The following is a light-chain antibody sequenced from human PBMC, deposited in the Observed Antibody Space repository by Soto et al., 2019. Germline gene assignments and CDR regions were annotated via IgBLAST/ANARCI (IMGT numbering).Light chain of an antibody. J-gene: IGKJ4*01. CDR1: QSLSNSY. Sequence: EIVLTQSPGTLSLSPGERATLSCRASQSLSNSYLAWYQQKPGQAPRLLIYGASSRATGIPDRFSGSGSGTDFTLTISRLETEDFAVYYCQQYGSSPLTFGGGTKVEIK. CDR2: GAS. V-gene: IGKV3-20*01. CDR3: QQYGSSPLT.